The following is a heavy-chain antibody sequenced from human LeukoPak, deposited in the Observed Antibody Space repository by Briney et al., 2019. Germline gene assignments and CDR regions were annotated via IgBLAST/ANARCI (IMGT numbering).Heavy chain of an antibody. V-gene: IGHV3-23*01. D-gene: IGHD5-18*01. CDR2: ISGSGGST. J-gene: IGHJ4*02. Sequence: PGGSLRLSCAASGFTFSSYGMSWVRQAPGKGLEWVSAISGSGGSTYYADSVKGRFTISRDNAKNLLYLQMNDLRVEDTAVYYCARTARHLDYWGQGTLVTVSS. CDR3: ARTARHLDY. CDR1: GFTFSSYG.